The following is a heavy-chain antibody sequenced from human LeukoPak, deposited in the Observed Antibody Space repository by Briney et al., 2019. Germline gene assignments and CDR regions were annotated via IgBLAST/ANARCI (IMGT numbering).Heavy chain of an antibody. Sequence: GESLKISCKHSEYSFPNYCIGWVRQMPGKGLKWMGIIYPGDSNARYSPSFQGQVTISVDRSISTASLQWSSLKGSDTAMYYCARMGAGGDGWELLSMFDYWGQGTLVTVSS. CDR3: ARMGAGGDGWELLSMFDY. CDR2: IYPGDSNA. V-gene: IGHV5-51*01. CDR1: EYSFPNYC. D-gene: IGHD1-26*01. J-gene: IGHJ4*02.